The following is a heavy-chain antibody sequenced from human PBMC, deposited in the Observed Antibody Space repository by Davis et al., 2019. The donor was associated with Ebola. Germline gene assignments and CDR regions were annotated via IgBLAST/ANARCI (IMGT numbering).Heavy chain of an antibody. CDR1: GYTFTGHY. J-gene: IGHJ6*02. CDR3: PRSEVAIFEVAPWRMDV. D-gene: IGHD3-3*01. V-gene: IGHV1-2*02. CDR2: INPGTDGT. Sequence: ASVKVSCKASGYTFTGHYMHWARQAPGQGLAWMGWINPGTDGTRYAQKFQGRVAMTRDTSISTAYMELSRLRSDDTALYYCPRSEVAIFEVAPWRMDVWGQGTTVSVSS.